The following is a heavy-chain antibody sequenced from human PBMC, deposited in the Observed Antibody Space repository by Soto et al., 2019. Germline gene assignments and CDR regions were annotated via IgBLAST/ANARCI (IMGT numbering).Heavy chain of an antibody. J-gene: IGHJ5*02. V-gene: IGHV4-4*02. CDR1: GGTVARSHW. Sequence: QVQLQESGPRLVKPSESLSLTCGVSGGTVARSHWWSWVRQSPGRGLEWIGNVYHTGDTNFNPSLHSRVTFSVDKSNNQFSLRLTSVTAADTAVYFCAREIVTAGGNNYFDPWGPGTLVTVSS. CDR2: VYHTGDT. CDR3: AREIVTAGGNNYFDP. D-gene: IGHD2-21*02.